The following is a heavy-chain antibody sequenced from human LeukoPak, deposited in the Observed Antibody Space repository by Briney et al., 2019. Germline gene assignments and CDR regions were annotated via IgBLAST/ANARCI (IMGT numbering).Heavy chain of an antibody. CDR3: ARAGDCSSTSCPPQGFDY. Sequence: PSETLSLTCVVSGGSISSTQWWSWVRQPPGKGLEWIGEIYHSGSTNYKPSLKSRVTMSVDKSKNQFSLVLSSVTAADTAVYYRARAGDCSSTSCPPQGFDYWGQGTLVTVSS. J-gene: IGHJ4*02. V-gene: IGHV4-4*02. CDR1: GGSISSTQW. CDR2: IYHSGST. D-gene: IGHD2-2*01.